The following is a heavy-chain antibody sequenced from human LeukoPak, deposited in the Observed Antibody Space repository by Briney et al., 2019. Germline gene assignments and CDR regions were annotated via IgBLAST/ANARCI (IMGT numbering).Heavy chain of an antibody. D-gene: IGHD5-12*01. CDR1: GGSFSGYY. V-gene: IGHV4-34*01. CDR2: INHSGST. J-gene: IGHJ4*02. CDR3: ARWGGYAYYFDY. Sequence: SETLSLTCAVYGGSFSGYYWSWIRQPPGKGLEWIGEINHSGSTNYNPSLKSRVTISVDTSKNQFSLKLSSVTAADTAVYYCARWGGYAYYFDYWGQGTLVTVSS.